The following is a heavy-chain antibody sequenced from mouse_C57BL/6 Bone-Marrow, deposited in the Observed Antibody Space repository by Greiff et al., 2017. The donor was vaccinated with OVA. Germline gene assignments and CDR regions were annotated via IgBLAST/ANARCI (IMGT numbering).Heavy chain of an antibody. J-gene: IGHJ4*01. CDR1: GFTFSDYY. D-gene: IGHD2-1*01. V-gene: IGHV5-12*01. CDR2: ISNGGGST. Sequence: EVHLVESGGGLVQPGGSLKLSCAASGFTFSDYYMYWVRQTPEKRLEWVAYISNGGGSTYYPDTVKGRFTISRDNAKNTLYLQMSRLKSEDTAMYYCALWYPNYYAMDYWGQGTSVTVSS. CDR3: ALWYPNYYAMDY.